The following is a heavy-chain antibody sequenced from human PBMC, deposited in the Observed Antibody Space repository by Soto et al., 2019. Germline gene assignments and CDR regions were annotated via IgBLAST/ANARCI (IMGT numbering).Heavy chain of an antibody. V-gene: IGHV3-30-3*01. CDR2: ISYDGSNK. J-gene: IGHJ4*02. CDR1: GFTFSSYA. D-gene: IGHD4-17*01. Sequence: GGSLRLSCAASGFTFSSYAMHWVRQAPGKGLEWVAVISYDGSNKYYADSVKGRFTISRDKSKNTLYLQMNSLSAEDTAVYYCARGPVLGVTTPSDYWGQGTLVTVSS. CDR3: ARGPVLGVTTPSDY.